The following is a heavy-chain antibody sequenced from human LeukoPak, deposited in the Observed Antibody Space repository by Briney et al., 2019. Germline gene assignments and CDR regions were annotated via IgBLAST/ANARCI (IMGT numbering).Heavy chain of an antibody. CDR2: IYYSGST. J-gene: IGHJ5*02. Sequence: SETLSLTCTVSGGSISSSSYYWGWIRQPPGKGLEWIGSIYYSGSTYYNPSLKSRVTISVDTSKNQFSLKLSSVTAADTAVYYRARGGRTTVVTRGFDPWGQGTLVTVSS. D-gene: IGHD4-23*01. V-gene: IGHV4-39*07. CDR1: GGSISSSSYY. CDR3: ARGGRTTVVTRGFDP.